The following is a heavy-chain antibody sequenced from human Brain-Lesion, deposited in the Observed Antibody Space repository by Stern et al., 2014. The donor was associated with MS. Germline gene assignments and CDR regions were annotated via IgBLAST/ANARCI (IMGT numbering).Heavy chain of an antibody. CDR3: ARDPRRGGLSGYYHGMDV. D-gene: IGHD3-10*01. Sequence: VQLVESGPGLVKPSGTLSLPCAVSGASISNTQWWTWVRPSPGKGLEWIGEIYQSGSANYHPSLRSRFPLSVDRSKNSFSLKLNSVTAADTAVYYCARDPRRGGLSGYYHGMDVWGQGTTVTVSS. V-gene: IGHV4-4*02. CDR1: GASISNTQW. CDR2: IYQSGSA. J-gene: IGHJ6*02.